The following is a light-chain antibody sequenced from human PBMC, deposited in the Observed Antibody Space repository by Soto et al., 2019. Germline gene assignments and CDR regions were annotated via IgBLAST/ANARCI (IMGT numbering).Light chain of an antibody. Sequence: EIVLTQSPGTLSLSPGERATLSCRASQSVSSSYLAWYQQKPGQAPRLLIYGASSRATGIPDRFSGSGSGTDFTLTISRLESEDFAVYYCQQYGYLAPYTVGQVTKLEIK. V-gene: IGKV3-20*01. J-gene: IGKJ2*01. CDR2: GAS. CDR1: QSVSSSY. CDR3: QQYGYLAPYT.